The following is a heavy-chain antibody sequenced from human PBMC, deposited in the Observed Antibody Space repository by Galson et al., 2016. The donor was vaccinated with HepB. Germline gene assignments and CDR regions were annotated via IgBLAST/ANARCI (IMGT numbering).Heavy chain of an antibody. CDR3: ARWTTQQWPGRTFFDI. Sequence: TLSLTCTVSGGSITTGGHYWSWLRQHPGRGLEFIGYILYPGSVQSTPSLKSRVSISVDTPKNQFSLNLTSVNAADTAVYFCARWTTQQWPGRTFFDILGRGTMIAVSS. CDR2: ILYPGSV. J-gene: IGHJ3*02. D-gene: IGHD6-19*01. V-gene: IGHV4-31*03. CDR1: GGSITTGGHY.